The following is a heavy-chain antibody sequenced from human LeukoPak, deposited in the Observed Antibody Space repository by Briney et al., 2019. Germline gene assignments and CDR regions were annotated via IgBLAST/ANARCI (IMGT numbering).Heavy chain of an antibody. CDR3: ARSKDFWSGYSLDY. J-gene: IGHJ4*02. D-gene: IGHD3-3*01. CDR1: GFTFRSYW. V-gene: IGHV3-7*01. CDR2: IKLDGSEK. Sequence: GGSLRLSCAASGFTFRSYWMSWVRQAPGKGLEWVANIKLDGSEKNYVDSVKGRFTISRDNAKNSLYLQMNSLRAEDTAVYYCARSKDFWSGYSLDYWGQGTLVTVSS.